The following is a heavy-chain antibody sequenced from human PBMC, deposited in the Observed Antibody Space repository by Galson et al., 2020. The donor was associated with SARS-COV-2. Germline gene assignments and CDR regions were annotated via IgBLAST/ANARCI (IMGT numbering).Heavy chain of an antibody. J-gene: IGHJ6*02. CDR2: IYYSGST. CDR1: GGSISRFY. CDR3: ARHMHITTGVSSKTYFYYGMDV. V-gene: IGHV4-59*08. D-gene: IGHD1-20*01. Sequence: SETLSLTCTVPGGSISRFYWSWIRQPPGKGLEWIGCIYYSGSTNYNPSLKSRVTISVDTSKNQLSLKLTSVTAADTAGYYCARHMHITTGVSSKTYFYYGMDVGGQGTTVTVAS.